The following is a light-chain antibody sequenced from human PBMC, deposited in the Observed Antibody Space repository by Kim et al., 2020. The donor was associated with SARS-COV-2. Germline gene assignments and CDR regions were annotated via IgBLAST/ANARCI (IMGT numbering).Light chain of an antibody. Sequence: ASVGDSVTITCRASQGIRNDLGWYQQKPGKAPKLLIYAASSLQSGVPSRFSGSGSGTDFTLTIRSLQPEDFATYYCLQDYNYPWTFGQGTKVEIK. CDR2: AAS. J-gene: IGKJ1*01. V-gene: IGKV1-6*01. CDR3: LQDYNYPWT. CDR1: QGIRND.